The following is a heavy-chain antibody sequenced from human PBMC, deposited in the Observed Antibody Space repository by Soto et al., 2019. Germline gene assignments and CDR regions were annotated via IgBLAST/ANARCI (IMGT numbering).Heavy chain of an antibody. J-gene: IGHJ4*02. V-gene: IGHV3-23*01. D-gene: IGHD3-22*01. CDR1: GFTFSSYA. CDR2: ISGSGGST. CDR3: AKDLWSSGYYGY. Sequence: GGSLRLSCAASGFTFSSYAMSWVRQAPGKGLEWVAAISGSGGSTYYADSVKGRFTISRDNSKNTLYLQMNSLRAEDTAVYYCAKDLWSSGYYGYWGQGTLVTVSS.